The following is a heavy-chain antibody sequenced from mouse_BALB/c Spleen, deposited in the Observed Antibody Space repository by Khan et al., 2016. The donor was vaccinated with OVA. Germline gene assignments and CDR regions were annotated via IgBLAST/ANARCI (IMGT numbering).Heavy chain of an antibody. CDR2: ILPGSGST. J-gene: IGHJ1*01. V-gene: IGHV1-9*01. CDR1: GYTFSSYW. Sequence: VQLQESGAELMKPGASVKISCKATGYTFSSYWIEWVKQRPGHGLEWIGEILPGSGSTRYNEKLKGKATFTADTSSNTAYMQLSSLTTEDSVVYYCARGIRPDWYVDVWSAGTPVTVSS. D-gene: IGHD2-12*01. CDR3: ARGIRPDWYVDV.